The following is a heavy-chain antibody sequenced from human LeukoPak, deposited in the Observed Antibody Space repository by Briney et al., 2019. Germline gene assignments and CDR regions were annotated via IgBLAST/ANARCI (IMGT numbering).Heavy chain of an antibody. CDR2: ISYDGGNK. Sequence: PGGSLRLSCAASGFTFSSYVMHWVRQAPGKGLEWVGLISYDGGNKYHADSVKGRFTIPRDNSKNTLYLQMNSLRVEDTAVYYCARGYGGNGGDWGQGTLVTVSS. CDR3: ARGYGGNGGD. CDR1: GFTFSSYV. D-gene: IGHD4-23*01. V-gene: IGHV3-30-3*01. J-gene: IGHJ4*02.